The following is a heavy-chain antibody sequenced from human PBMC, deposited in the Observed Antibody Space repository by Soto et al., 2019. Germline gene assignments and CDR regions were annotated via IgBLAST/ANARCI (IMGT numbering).Heavy chain of an antibody. J-gene: IGHJ4*02. V-gene: IGHV3-53*01. CDR2: IYSGDGT. CDR3: ARSARNLASIDS. CDR1: GFTVSSDY. D-gene: IGHD1-1*01. Sequence: EVQLVESGGGLIQPGGSLRLSCAASGFTVSSDYVFWVRQAPGKGLEWVSLIYSGDGTYYADSVKGRFTFSRDNSKNTRYLQMNSLRAEDTAVYYCARSARNLASIDSWGQGTLVTVSS.